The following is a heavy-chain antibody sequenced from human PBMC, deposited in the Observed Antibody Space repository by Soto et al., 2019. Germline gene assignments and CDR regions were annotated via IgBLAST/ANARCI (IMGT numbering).Heavy chain of an antibody. J-gene: IGHJ5*02. D-gene: IGHD3-10*01. CDR1: GFSFTSYD. Sequence: PGGSLRLSYAASGFSFTSYDMHWVRQAPSKGLEWVAVIWYDGSNKYYADSVKGRFTISSDNSKNTLYLQMNSLRAEDTAVYYCVRDHHPITMVRGVIISEPRDWFDPWGQGTPV. CDR2: IWYDGSNK. CDR3: VRDHHPITMVRGVIISEPRDWFDP. V-gene: IGHV3-33*01.